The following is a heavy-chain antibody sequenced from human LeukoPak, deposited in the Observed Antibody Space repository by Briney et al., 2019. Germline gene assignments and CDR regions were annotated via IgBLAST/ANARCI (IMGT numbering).Heavy chain of an antibody. D-gene: IGHD4-17*01. V-gene: IGHV3-23*01. CDR1: GFTFISYA. J-gene: IGHJ4*02. Sequence: GGSLRLSCAASGFTFISYAVAWVRQAPGKGLEWVSSITSSDRTYYADSVKGRFTTSRDNSKNTLYMEMTSLRAEDTAVYYCAKGDYGDCYWGQGTLVTVSS. CDR2: ITSSDRT. CDR3: AKGDYGDCY.